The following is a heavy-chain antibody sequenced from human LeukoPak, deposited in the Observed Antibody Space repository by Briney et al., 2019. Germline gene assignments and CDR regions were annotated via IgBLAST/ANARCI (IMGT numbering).Heavy chain of an antibody. CDR3: ARGYNGGDY. J-gene: IGHJ4*02. Sequence: GASVKVSCKASGYTFTGYYMHWVRQAPGQGLEWMGWINPYSGDTNYAQKFQDRVTMTRDTSISTAYMELSRLISDDAAVYFCARGYNGGDYWGQGTLVTVSS. D-gene: IGHD5-24*01. CDR2: INPYSGDT. V-gene: IGHV1-2*02. CDR1: GYTFTGYY.